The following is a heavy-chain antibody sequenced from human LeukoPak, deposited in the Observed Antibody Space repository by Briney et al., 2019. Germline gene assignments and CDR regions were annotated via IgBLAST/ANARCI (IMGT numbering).Heavy chain of an antibody. V-gene: IGHV1-18*01. J-gene: IGHJ4*02. Sequence: ASVKVSCKASGYTFTSYGISWVRQAPGQGLEWMGWISAYNGNTNYAQKLQGRVTMTTDTSTSTAYMELRSLRSDDTAVYYCARDLSITGTPRRLGYWGQGTLVTVSS. CDR3: ARDLSITGTPRRLGY. CDR2: ISAYNGNT. D-gene: IGHD1-20*01. CDR1: GYTFTSYG.